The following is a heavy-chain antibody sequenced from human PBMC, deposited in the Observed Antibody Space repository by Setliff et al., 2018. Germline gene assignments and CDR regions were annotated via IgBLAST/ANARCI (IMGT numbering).Heavy chain of an antibody. V-gene: IGHV3-21*01. Sequence: GGSLRLSCAASGFTFSSYSMNWVRQAPGKGLEWVSFISSSSSYIYYADSVKGRFTISRDNAKNSLYLQMNSLRAEDTAVYYCASSKGIVGATSDYWGQGTLVTVSS. J-gene: IGHJ4*02. CDR2: ISSSSSYI. D-gene: IGHD1-26*01. CDR1: GFTFSSYS. CDR3: ASSKGIVGATSDY.